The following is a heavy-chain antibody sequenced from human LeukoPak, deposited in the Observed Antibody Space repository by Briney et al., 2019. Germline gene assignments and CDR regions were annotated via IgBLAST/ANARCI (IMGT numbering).Heavy chain of an antibody. V-gene: IGHV3-30*03. CDR3: ARGSSGYSVTSLFDF. D-gene: IGHD3-22*01. CDR1: GFTFSSYG. J-gene: IGHJ4*02. CDR2: ISYDGSNK. Sequence: GGSLRLSCAASGFTFSSYGMHWVRQAPGKGLEWVAVISYDGSNKYYADSVKGRFTISRDNSKNTLYLQMNSLRAEDTAVYYCARGSSGYSVTSLFDFWGQGTLVTVSS.